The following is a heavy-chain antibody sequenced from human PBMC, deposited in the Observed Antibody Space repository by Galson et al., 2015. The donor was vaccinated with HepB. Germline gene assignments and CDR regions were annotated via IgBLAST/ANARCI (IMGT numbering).Heavy chain of an antibody. V-gene: IGHV3-64*01. CDR3: ARKGRGVYYYGMDV. D-gene: IGHD3-10*01. J-gene: IGHJ6*02. CDR2: ISSNGGST. Sequence: SLRLSCAASGFTFSSYAMHWVRQAPGKGLEYVSAISSNGGSTYYANSVKGRFTISRDNSKNTLYLQMGSLRAEDMAVYYCARKGRGVYYYGMDVWGQGTTVTVSS. CDR1: GFTFSSYA.